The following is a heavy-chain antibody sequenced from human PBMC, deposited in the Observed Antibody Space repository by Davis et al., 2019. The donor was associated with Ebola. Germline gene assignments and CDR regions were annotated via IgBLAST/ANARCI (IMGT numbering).Heavy chain of an antibody. D-gene: IGHD6-19*01. CDR1: GYTFTSYG. CDR2: ISAYNGNT. CDR3: ASQLMYSSGWAYYGMDV. J-gene: IGHJ6*02. V-gene: IGHV1-18*01. Sequence: ASVKVSCKASGYTFTSYGISWVRQAPGQGLEWMGWISAYNGNTNYAQKFQGRVTTTEDTSTDTAYMELSSLRSEDTAVYYCASQLMYSSGWAYYGMDVWGQGTTVTVSS.